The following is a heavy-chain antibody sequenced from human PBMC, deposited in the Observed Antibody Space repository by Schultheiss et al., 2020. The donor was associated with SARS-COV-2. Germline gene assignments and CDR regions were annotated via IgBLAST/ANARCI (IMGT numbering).Heavy chain of an antibody. V-gene: IGHV4-59*12. J-gene: IGHJ4*02. CDR2: IFSSGTT. CDR3: ARVARSGYFV. D-gene: IGHD3-3*01. Sequence: SETLSLTCTVSGGSISSYYWSWVRQPPGKGLEWIGFIFSSGTTNSNPTLKSRVTLSIDTSKNQFSLKLSSVTAADTAVYYCARVARSGYFVWGQGTLVTVSS. CDR1: GGSISSYY.